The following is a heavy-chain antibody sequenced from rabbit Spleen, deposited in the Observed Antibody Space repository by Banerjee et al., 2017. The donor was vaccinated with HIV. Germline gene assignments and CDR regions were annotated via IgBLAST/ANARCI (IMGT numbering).Heavy chain of an antibody. CDR2: IGTGDGNT. CDR1: GFDFSSDA. CDR3: ARDSISNGYYVDRLDL. D-gene: IGHD1-1*01. Sequence: QSLEESGGGLVKPGGTLTLTCKASGFDFSSDAMCWVRQAPGKRPEWIACIGTGDGNTYYANWVNGRFSISKTSSTTVTLQMTSLTAADTATYFCARDSISNGYYVDRLDLWGPGTLVTVS. V-gene: IGHV1S40*01. J-gene: IGHJ5*01.